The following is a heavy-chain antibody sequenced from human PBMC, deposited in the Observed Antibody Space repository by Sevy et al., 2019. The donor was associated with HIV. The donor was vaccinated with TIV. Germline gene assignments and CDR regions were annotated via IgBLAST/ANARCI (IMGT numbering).Heavy chain of an antibody. J-gene: IGHJ4*02. Sequence: GGSLRLSCAASGFTFSKYSMIWVRQPPGKGLEWVSTLSFGCGKINHADSVKGRFTMSRDDSKNAVYLQMNNLRVEDTAIYYCAREGCSKPHDYWGQGTLVTVSS. CDR3: AREGCSKPHDY. CDR2: LSFGCGKI. CDR1: GFTFSKYS. V-gene: IGHV3-23*01. D-gene: IGHD2-8*01.